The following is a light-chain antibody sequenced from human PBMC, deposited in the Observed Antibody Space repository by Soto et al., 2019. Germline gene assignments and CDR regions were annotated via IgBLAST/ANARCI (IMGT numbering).Light chain of an antibody. CDR2: GAS. V-gene: IGKV3-20*01. CDR1: QSVSSSY. CDR3: QQYGSSPQT. Sequence: VMTQSPTTLSVSPGERATLSCRASQSVSSSYLAWYQQKPGQAPRLLIYGASSRATGIPDRFSGSGSGTDFTLTISRLEPEDFAVYYCQQYGSSPQTFGQGTKVDIK. J-gene: IGKJ1*01.